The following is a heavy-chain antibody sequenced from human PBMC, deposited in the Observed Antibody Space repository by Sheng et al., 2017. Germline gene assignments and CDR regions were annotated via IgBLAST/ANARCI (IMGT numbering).Heavy chain of an antibody. CDR2: VNPDGSDK. CDR3: VRNGGAFDY. Sequence: EVQLVESGGGLVQPGGSLRLSCAASGFSFSSHWMSWVRQAPGKGLEWVANVNPDGSDKKYVDSVKGRFAISRDNAKNSLYLQMNSLRAEDTAVYYCVRNGGAFDYWGQGTWSPSP. CDR1: GFSFSSHW. D-gene: IGHD4-17*01. V-gene: IGHV3-7*01. J-gene: IGHJ4*02.